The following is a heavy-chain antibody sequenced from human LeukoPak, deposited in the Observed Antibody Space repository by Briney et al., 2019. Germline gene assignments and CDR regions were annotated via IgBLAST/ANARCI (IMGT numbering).Heavy chain of an antibody. J-gene: IGHJ4*02. V-gene: IGHV1-8*01. CDR1: GYSFTNYD. Sequence: ASVKVSCKASGYSFTNYDINWVRQATGQGLEWMGWMNPNSNNTGYAQKFQGRVTMTRNTSISTAYMELSSLRSEDTAVYYCARGGNSSSSPAVVYWGQRTLVTVSS. CDR2: MNPNSNNT. CDR3: ARGGNSSSSPAVVY. D-gene: IGHD6-6*01.